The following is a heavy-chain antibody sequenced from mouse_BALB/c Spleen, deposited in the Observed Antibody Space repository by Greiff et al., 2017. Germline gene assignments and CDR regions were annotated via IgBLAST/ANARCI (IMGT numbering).Heavy chain of an antibody. CDR1: GFTFSSYT. CDR2: ISSGGSYT. J-gene: IGHJ3*01. D-gene: IGHD2-3*01. Sequence: EVQLVESGGGLVKPGGSLKLSCAASGFTFSSYTMSWVRQTPEKRLEWVATISSGGSYTYYPDSVKGRFTISRDNAKNTLYLQMSSLKSEDTAMYYCTREGEFMDGYYWFAYWGQGTLVTVSA. CDR3: TREGEFMDGYYWFAY. V-gene: IGHV5-6-4*01.